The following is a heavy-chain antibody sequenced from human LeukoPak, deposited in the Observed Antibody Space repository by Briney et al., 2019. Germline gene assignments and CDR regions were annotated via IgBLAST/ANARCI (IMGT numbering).Heavy chain of an antibody. V-gene: IGHV4-59*01. Sequence: SETLSLTCTVSGGSISSYYRSWIRQPPGKGLEWIGYIYYSGSTNYNPSLKSRVTISVDTSKNQFSLKLSSVTAADTAVYYCARSCSGGSCYMFGWFDPWGQGTLVTVSS. CDR1: GGSISSYY. D-gene: IGHD2-15*01. J-gene: IGHJ5*02. CDR2: IYYSGST. CDR3: ARSCSGGSCYMFGWFDP.